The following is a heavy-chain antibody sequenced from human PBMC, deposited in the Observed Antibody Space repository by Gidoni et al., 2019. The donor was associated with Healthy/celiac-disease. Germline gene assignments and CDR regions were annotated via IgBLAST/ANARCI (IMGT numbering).Heavy chain of an antibody. CDR3: AREANIAASPGAFDP. CDR2: IIPIFVTA. CDR1: GGTFSSYA. Sequence: QVQLVTSGAEVKKPGSSVKVSCKASGGTFSSYAISWVRQAPGQGLEWMGGIIPIFVTANSAQKFQGRVTITADESTSTAYMELSSLRSEDTAVYYCAREANIAASPGAFDPWGQGTLVTVSS. V-gene: IGHV1-69*12. J-gene: IGHJ5*02. D-gene: IGHD6-6*01.